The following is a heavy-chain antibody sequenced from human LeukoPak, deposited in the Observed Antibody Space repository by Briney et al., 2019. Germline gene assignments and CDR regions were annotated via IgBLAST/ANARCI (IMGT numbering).Heavy chain of an antibody. CDR3: AREKYYDPWYYMDV. Sequence: GASVQVSCKASGVTLSSYAIRWVRQATGQGMAWMGGVIPIFGTANYAQKFQGRVTITADESTSTAYMELSSLRSEDTAVYYCAREKYYDPWYYMDVWGKGTTVTVSS. D-gene: IGHD3-3*01. CDR2: VIPIFGTA. CDR1: GVTLSSYA. J-gene: IGHJ6*03. V-gene: IGHV1-69*13.